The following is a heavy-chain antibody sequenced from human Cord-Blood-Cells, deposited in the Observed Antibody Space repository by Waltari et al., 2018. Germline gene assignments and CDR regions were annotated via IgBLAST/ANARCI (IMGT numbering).Heavy chain of an antibody. D-gene: IGHD6-6*01. CDR3: TRDTPIAAPPYYYYGMDV. CDR1: GFTFGDYA. J-gene: IGHJ6*02. V-gene: IGHV3-49*04. Sequence: EVQLVESGGGLVQPGRSLRLSCTASGFTFGDYAMSWVRQAPGQGLEWVGFIRSKAYGGTTEYAASVKGRFTISRDDSKSIAYLQMNSLKTEDTAVYYCTRDTPIAAPPYYYYGMDVWGQGTTVTVSS. CDR2: IRSKAYGGTT.